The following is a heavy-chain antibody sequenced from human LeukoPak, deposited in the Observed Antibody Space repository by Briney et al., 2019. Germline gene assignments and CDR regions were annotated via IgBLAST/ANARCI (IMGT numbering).Heavy chain of an antibody. CDR2: ISAYNGNT. CDR1: GYTFTSYG. CDR3: ARDQDSGWPSDAFDI. Sequence: ASVKVSCKASGYTFTSYGISWVRQAPGHGLEWMGWISAYNGNTNYAPKLLGRVTMPTDTSTSTAYMELRSRRSDDTGVYYCARDQDSGWPSDAFDIWGQGTMVTVSS. D-gene: IGHD6-19*01. J-gene: IGHJ3*02. V-gene: IGHV1-18*01.